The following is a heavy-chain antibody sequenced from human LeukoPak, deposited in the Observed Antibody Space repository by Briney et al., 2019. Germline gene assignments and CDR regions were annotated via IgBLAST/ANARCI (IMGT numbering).Heavy chain of an antibody. D-gene: IGHD3-3*01. Sequence: ASVKVSCRASGYTFTSYAMNWVRQAPGQGLEWMGWINTNTGNPTYAQGFTGRFVFSLDTSVSTAYLQISSLKAEDTAVYYCAREKGYYDFWSGYPHFDYWGQGTLVTVSS. V-gene: IGHV7-4-1*02. J-gene: IGHJ4*02. CDR3: AREKGYYDFWSGYPHFDY. CDR2: INTNTGNP. CDR1: GYTFTSYA.